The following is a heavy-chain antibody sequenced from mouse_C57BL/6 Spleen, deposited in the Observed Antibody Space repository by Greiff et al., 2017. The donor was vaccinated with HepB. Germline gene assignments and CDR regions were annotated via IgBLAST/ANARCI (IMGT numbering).Heavy chain of an antibody. CDR3: ARRDYGNCVAY. J-gene: IGHJ3*01. Sequence: EVQLQQSGPGLVKPSQSLSLTCSVTGYSITSGYYWNWIRQFPGNKLEWMGYISYDGSNNYNPSLKNRISITRDTSKNQFFLKLNSVTTEDTATYYCARRDYGNCVAYWGQGTLVTVSA. CDR1: GYSITSGYY. D-gene: IGHD2-1*01. CDR2: ISYDGSN. V-gene: IGHV3-6*01.